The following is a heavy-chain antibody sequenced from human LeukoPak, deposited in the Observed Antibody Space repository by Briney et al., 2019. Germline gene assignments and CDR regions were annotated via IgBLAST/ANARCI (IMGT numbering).Heavy chain of an antibody. CDR3: AKGQGRKYCAY. D-gene: IGHD1-14*01. V-gene: IGHV3-30*18. CDR2: ISYDGSNK. Sequence: GRSLRLSCAAAGFTFSRYGIHCVRQAPGKGLEWVAVISYDGSNKYYADSVKGRFTISRDNSKNTLYLQMNSLRAEDTAVYYCAKGQGRKYCAYWGQGTLVTVSS. J-gene: IGHJ4*02. CDR1: GFTFSRYG.